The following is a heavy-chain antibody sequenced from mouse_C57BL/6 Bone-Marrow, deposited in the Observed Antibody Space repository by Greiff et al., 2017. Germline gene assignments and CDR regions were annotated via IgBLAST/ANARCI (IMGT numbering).Heavy chain of an antibody. Sequence: VQLQQSVAELVRPGASVKLSCTASGFNIKNTYMHWVKQRPEQGLEWIGRIDPANGNTKYDPKFQGKATITADTSSNTAYLQLSSLTSEDTAICYCARRSYYYSSSPYFDYWGQGTTLTVSS. CDR1: GFNIKNTY. D-gene: IGHD1-1*01. V-gene: IGHV14-3*01. J-gene: IGHJ2*01. CDR3: ARRSYYYSSSPYFDY. CDR2: IDPANGNT.